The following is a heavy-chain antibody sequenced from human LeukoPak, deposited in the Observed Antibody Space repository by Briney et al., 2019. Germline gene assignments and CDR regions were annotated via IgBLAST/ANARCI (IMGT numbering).Heavy chain of an antibody. V-gene: IGHV3-23*01. CDR3: AKAGGRYYYYYYGMDV. J-gene: IGHJ6*02. D-gene: IGHD6-19*01. CDR1: GFTFSSYA. CDR2: ISGSGGST. Sequence: PGGSLRLSCAASGFTFSSYAMSWVRQAPGKGLEWVSAISGSGGSTYYADSVKGRFTISRDNSKNTPYLQMNSLRAEDTAVYYCAKAGGRYYYYYYGMDVWGQGTTVTVSS.